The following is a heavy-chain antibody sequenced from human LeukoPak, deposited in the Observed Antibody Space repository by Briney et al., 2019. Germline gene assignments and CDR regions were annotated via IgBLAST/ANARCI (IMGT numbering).Heavy chain of an antibody. D-gene: IGHD3-10*01. Sequence: SETLSLTCTVSGGSISSSSYYWGWIRQPTGKGLEWIGSIYYSGSTYYNPSLKSRVTVSVDTSKNQFSLKLSSVTAADTAVYYCARHITMVRGYLAQTRYNWFDPWGQGTLVTVSS. V-gene: IGHV4-39*01. CDR3: ARHITMVRGYLAQTRYNWFDP. J-gene: IGHJ5*02. CDR2: IYYSGST. CDR1: GGSISSSSYY.